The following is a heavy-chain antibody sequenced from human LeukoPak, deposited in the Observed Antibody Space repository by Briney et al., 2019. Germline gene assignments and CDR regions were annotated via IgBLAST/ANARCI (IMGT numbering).Heavy chain of an antibody. J-gene: IGHJ4*02. V-gene: IGHV3-48*03. CDR1: GFTFSSYE. Sequence: GGSLRLSRAASGFTFSSYEMNWVRQAPGKGLEWVSYISSSGSAIYYADSVKGRFTISRDNAKNSLYLQMNSLRPDDTAVYYCARDAVRSGEFENWGQGILVTVSS. CDR3: ARDAVRSGEFEN. D-gene: IGHD6-19*01. CDR2: ISSSGSAI.